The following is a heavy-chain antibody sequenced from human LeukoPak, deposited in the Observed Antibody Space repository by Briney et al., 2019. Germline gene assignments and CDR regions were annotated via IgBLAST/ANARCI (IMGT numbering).Heavy chain of an antibody. CDR1: GFTFNTYG. D-gene: IGHD3-9*01. V-gene: IGHV3-30*03. CDR3: ARGFDEYPAGDCFDP. Sequence: GGSLRLSCAASGFTFNTYGMHWVRQAPGKGLEWLALISYDGSNKYYVDSVKGRFTISRDNSENILYLQMNSLRAEDTAVYYCARGFDEYPAGDCFDPWGQGTLVTVSS. J-gene: IGHJ5*02. CDR2: ISYDGSNK.